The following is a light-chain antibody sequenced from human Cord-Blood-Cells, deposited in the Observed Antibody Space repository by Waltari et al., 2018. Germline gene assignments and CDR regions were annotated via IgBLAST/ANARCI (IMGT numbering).Light chain of an antibody. Sequence: QSALTQPASVSGSPGQSITISCPGTSSDVGGYTYVSWYQQPPGKAPKLMIYEVSNRPSGVSNRFSGSKSGNTASLTISGLQAEDEADYYCSSYTSSSTYVFGTGTKVTVL. CDR3: SSYTSSSTYV. CDR2: EVS. J-gene: IGLJ1*01. V-gene: IGLV2-14*01. CDR1: SSDVGGYTY.